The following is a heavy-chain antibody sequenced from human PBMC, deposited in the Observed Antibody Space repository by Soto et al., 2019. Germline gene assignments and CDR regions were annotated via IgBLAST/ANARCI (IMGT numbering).Heavy chain of an antibody. V-gene: IGHV5-51*01. CDR2: IYPGDSDT. CDR1: GYSVISYW. Sequence: EVQLVQSGAEVKKPGESLKISCKGSGYSVISYWIGWVRQMPGKGLEWMGIIYPGDSDTRYSPSFQGQVTISADKSISTAYLQWSSLKASDTAMYYCARTSAAGKYYDGMDVWGQGTTVTVSS. D-gene: IGHD6-13*01. CDR3: ARTSAAGKYYDGMDV. J-gene: IGHJ6*02.